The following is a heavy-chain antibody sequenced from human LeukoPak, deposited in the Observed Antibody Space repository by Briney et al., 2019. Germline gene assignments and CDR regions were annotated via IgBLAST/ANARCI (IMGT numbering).Heavy chain of an antibody. CDR1: GFTFSDYY. J-gene: IGHJ5*02. CDR3: ARGRRSEYGITIFGVVFSSYGFDP. CDR2: ISSSGSTR. Sequence: GGSLRLSCAASGFTFSDYYMSWIRQAPGKGLEWVSHISSSGSTRYYADSVKGRFTISRDNAKNSLYLQMNSLRAEDTAVYYCARGRRSEYGITIFGVVFSSYGFDPWGQGTLVTVSS. V-gene: IGHV3-11*01. D-gene: IGHD3-3*01.